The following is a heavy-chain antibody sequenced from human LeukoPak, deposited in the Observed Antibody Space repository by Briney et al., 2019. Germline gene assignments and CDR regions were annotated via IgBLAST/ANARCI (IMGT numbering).Heavy chain of an antibody. CDR1: GFTFNNYG. V-gene: IGHV3-30*18. D-gene: IGHD7-27*01. Sequence: GGSLRLSCAASGFTFNNYGMHWVRQAPGKGLEWVALISYDGSYKYYTESVKGRFTISRDNSKNTLYLQMNSLRAEDTAVYYCAKDHPDYWGANWFDPWGQGTLVTVSS. CDR2: ISYDGSYK. CDR3: AKDHPDYWGANWFDP. J-gene: IGHJ5*02.